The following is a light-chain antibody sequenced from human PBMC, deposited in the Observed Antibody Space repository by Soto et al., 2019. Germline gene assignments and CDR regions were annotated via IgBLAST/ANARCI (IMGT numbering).Light chain of an antibody. CDR3: QQYSTPPWT. J-gene: IGKJ1*01. V-gene: IGKV1-5*03. CDR2: MAS. Sequence: DIQMTQSPSTLSASVGDRVTITCRASQTISMWLAWYQQKPGKAPELLIYMASNLESGVPSRFNGSGSGTEFTLTISGLQADDFATFYCQQYSTPPWTFGHGTRVEIK. CDR1: QTISMW.